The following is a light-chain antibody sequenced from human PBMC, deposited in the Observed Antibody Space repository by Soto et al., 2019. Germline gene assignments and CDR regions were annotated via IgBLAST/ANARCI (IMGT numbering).Light chain of an antibody. V-gene: IGKV1-17*01. Sequence: DIQMTQSPSSLSASVGDRVTITCRAGQGIRNDLGWYQQKPGKAPKRLIYAASSLQSGVPSRFSGSGSGTDFTLTNSSMQAEDSASNECQKYTATNVPWMVGQGT. J-gene: IGKJ2*01. CDR1: QGIRND. CDR2: AAS. CDR3: QKYTATNVPWM.